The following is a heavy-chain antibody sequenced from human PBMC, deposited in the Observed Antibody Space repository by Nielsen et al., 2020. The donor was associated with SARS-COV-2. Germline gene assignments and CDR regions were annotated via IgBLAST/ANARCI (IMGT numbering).Heavy chain of an antibody. D-gene: IGHD5-18*01. CDR2: IFYIGIT. J-gene: IGHJ3*02. CDR3: ARRSEETAMVAFDI. CDR1: GGSISSSSSY. V-gene: IGHV4-39*01. Sequence: SETLPLTCTVSGGSISSSSSYWAWIRQSPGKGLEWIGSIFYIGITYYNPSLKSRVTISVDTSKNQFSLKLSSVTAADTAVYYCARRSEETAMVAFDIWGQGTMVTVSS.